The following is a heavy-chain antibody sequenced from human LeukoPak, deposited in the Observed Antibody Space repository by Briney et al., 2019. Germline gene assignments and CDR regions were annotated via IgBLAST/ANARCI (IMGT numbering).Heavy chain of an antibody. Sequence: PGGSLRLSCAASGFTVSSDYMSWVRQAPGKGLEWVSVIYSDGNTYYTDSVKGRFTISRDISKNTLYLQMNSLRAEDTAVYYCAREVTWFGEKYFDYWGQGTLITVSS. CDR1: GFTVSSDY. J-gene: IGHJ4*02. CDR2: IYSDGNT. CDR3: AREVTWFGEKYFDY. D-gene: IGHD3-10*01. V-gene: IGHV3-53*01.